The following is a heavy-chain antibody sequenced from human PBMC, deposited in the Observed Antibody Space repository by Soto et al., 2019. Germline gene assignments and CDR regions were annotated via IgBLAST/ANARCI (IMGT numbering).Heavy chain of an antibody. CDR3: ARNMVASSSFDY. CDR1: GFSLSTSGVG. V-gene: IGHV2-5*02. J-gene: IGHJ4*02. D-gene: IGHD5-12*01. CDR2: IYWDDDE. Sequence: QITLKESGPTLVRRTQTLTLTCTFSGFSLSTSGVGVGWIRQPPGKALEWLALIYWDDDERYRPSLKSRLTISKDTSKNQVVLRMTNLDPVDTAPYYCARNMVASSSFDYWGQGTLVTVSS.